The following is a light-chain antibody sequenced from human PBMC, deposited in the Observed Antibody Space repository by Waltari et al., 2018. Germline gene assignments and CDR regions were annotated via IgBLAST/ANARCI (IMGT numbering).Light chain of an antibody. CDR3: CXXVTXXTWV. CDR2: EIN. V-gene: IGLV2-23*02. J-gene: IGLJ3*02. Sequence: QSALTQPASVSGSPGQSITISCTGSSSDVGTYKFVSWYQEHPGKAPKLMIYEINQRPSGISXXXSGXXFGNTAVRXXXXLQTDDXADYYCCXXVTXXTWVFGGGXRVAXL. CDR1: SSDVGTYKF.